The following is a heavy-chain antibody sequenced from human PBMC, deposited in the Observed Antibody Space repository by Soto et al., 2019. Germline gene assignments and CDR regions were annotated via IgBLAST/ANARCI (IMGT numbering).Heavy chain of an antibody. V-gene: IGHV3-23*01. J-gene: IGHJ4*02. Sequence: DGQLLESGGDLVQPGGSLRLSCEVSGFTIRAYAMSWARRAPGKGLEWVAAITGRGNNTHYEESVKGRFTISRDDSKNTLHLQMNTLRVDDTAIYYCSLGKSYYWDYWGQGIQVTVSS. CDR3: SLGKSYYWDY. CDR2: ITGRGNNT. CDR1: GFTIRAYA.